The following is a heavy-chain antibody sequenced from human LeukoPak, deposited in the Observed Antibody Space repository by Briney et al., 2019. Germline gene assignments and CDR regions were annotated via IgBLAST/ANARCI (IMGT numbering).Heavy chain of an antibody. J-gene: IGHJ3*02. V-gene: IGHV4-34*01. CDR3: ARGGYSYGFKAFDI. D-gene: IGHD5-18*01. CDR1: GGSFSGYY. Sequence: SETLSLTCAVYGGSFSGYYWSWIRQPPGKGLEWIGEINHSGSTNYNPSLKSRVTISVDTSKNQFSLRLSSVTAADTAVYYCARGGYSYGFKAFDIWGEGTKVTVSS. CDR2: INHSGST.